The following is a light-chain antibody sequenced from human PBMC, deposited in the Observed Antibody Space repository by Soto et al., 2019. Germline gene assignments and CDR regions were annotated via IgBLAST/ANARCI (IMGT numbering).Light chain of an antibody. Sequence: SALTQPPSASGSPGQSVTISCTGTKNDIGVYDFVSWYQHHPGKAPRLIIYEVVQRPSGVPDRFSGSKSGNTASLTVSGLQAADEADYFCTSYAGSNTYVFGSGTKLTVL. CDR3: TSYAGSNTYV. J-gene: IGLJ1*01. CDR2: EVV. V-gene: IGLV2-8*01. CDR1: KNDIGVYDF.